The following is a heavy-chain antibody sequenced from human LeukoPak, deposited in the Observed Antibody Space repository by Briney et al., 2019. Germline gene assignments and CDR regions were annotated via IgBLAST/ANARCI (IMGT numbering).Heavy chain of an antibody. D-gene: IGHD2-15*01. V-gene: IGHV4-39*07. CDR2: IYYSGST. CDR1: GGTISSSSYY. CDR3: ARRGGSSVVFDY. J-gene: IGHJ4*02. Sequence: PSETLSLTCTVSGGTISSSSYYWGWIRQPPGKGLEWIGSIYYSGSTYYNPSLKSRVTISVDTSKNQFSLTLSSVTAADTAVYYCARRGGSSVVFDYWGQGTLVTVSS.